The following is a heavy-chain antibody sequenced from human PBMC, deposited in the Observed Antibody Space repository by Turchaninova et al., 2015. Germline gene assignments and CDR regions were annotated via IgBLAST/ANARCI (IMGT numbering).Heavy chain of an antibody. CDR1: GGSISTSSYY. D-gene: IGHD3-10*01. Sequence: QLQLQESGPGLVQPSETLSLTCTVSGGSISTSSYYWGWLRQPPGKGVWGIGGICYSGSPYYNPSRTSRVPIAVDTSNNQFSPKLSSVSAADTAVYDCARQYYGTGWKEHRDYWGQGTLVTVSS. J-gene: IGHJ4*02. CDR2: ICYSGSP. V-gene: IGHV4-39*01. CDR3: ARQYYGTGWKEHRDY.